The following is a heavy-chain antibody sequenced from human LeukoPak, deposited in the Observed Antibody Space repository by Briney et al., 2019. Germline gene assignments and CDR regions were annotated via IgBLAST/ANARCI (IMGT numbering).Heavy chain of an antibody. V-gene: IGHV1-46*01. J-gene: IGHJ4*02. D-gene: IGHD3-22*01. Sequence: GASVKVSCKASGYTFTSYYMHWVRQAPGQGLEWMGIINPSGGSTSYAQKFQGRVTMTRDTSTSTVYMELSSLRSEDTAVYYCARVYGRDSSGELRRYFDYWGQGTLVTVSS. CDR3: ARVYGRDSSGELRRYFDY. CDR2: INPSGGST. CDR1: GYTFTSYY.